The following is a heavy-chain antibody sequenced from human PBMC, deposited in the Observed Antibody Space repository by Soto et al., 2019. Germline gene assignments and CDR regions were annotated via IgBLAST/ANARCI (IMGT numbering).Heavy chain of an antibody. CDR2: IYYSGST. J-gene: IGHJ1*01. V-gene: IGHV4-39*01. Sequence: SETLSLTCTVSGGSISSSSYYWGWIRQPPGKGLEWIGSIYYSGSTYYNPSLKSRVTISVDTSKNQFSLKLSSATAADTAVYYCARGWDSSSQEKYFQHWGQGTLVTVSS. CDR1: GGSISSSSYY. D-gene: IGHD6-13*01. CDR3: ARGWDSSSQEKYFQH.